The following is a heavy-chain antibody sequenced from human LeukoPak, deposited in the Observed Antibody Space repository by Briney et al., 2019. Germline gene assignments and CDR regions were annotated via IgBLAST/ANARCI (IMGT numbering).Heavy chain of an antibody. Sequence: ASVKVSCKASGYTFTSYGISWVRQAPGQGLEWMGWISAYNGNTNYAQKLQGRVTMTTDTSTSTAYMELRGLRSDDTAVYYCARGVIPYGSGSYYYYYGMDVWGQGTTVTVSS. CDR3: ARGVIPYGSGSYYYYYGMDV. CDR2: ISAYNGNT. V-gene: IGHV1-18*01. J-gene: IGHJ6*02. D-gene: IGHD3-10*01. CDR1: GYTFTSYG.